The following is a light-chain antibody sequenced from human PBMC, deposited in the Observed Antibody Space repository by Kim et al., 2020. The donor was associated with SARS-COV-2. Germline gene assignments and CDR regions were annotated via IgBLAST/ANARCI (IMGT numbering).Light chain of an antibody. CDR2: DAS. Sequence: DIQMTQSPSSLSASVGDRVTITCQASQDISNYLNWYQHKPGKAPKLLIYDASNLERGVPSRFSGSGSGTDFTFTISSLQPEDIATYYCQQYDNIPPYTFGQGTKLEIK. J-gene: IGKJ2*01. CDR3: QQYDNIPPYT. V-gene: IGKV1-33*01. CDR1: QDISNY.